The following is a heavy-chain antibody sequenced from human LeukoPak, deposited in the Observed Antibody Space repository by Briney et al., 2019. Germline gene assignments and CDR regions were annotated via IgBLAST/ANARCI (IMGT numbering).Heavy chain of an antibody. CDR3: AKTGCRSCYEYYFDY. Sequence: PGGSLRLSCAASGFTFDDYAMHWVRQAPGKGLEWVSGISWNSGSIGYADSVKGRFTISRDNAKNSLYLQMNSLRAEDMALYYCAKTGCRSCYEYYFDYWGQGTLVTVSS. D-gene: IGHD2-2*01. CDR1: GFTFDDYA. V-gene: IGHV3-9*03. CDR2: ISWNSGSI. J-gene: IGHJ4*02.